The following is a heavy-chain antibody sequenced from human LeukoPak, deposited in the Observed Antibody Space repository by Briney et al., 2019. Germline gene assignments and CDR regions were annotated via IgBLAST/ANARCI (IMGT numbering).Heavy chain of an antibody. Sequence: GASVKVSCKASGGTFSSYAISWVRQAPGQGLEWMGGIIPIFGTANYAQKFQGRVTITADKSTSTAYMELSSLRCEDTAVYYCARFGRDYDSSGYYFSYFDYWGQGTLVTVSS. CDR3: ARFGRDYDSSGYYFSYFDY. CDR1: GGTFSSYA. J-gene: IGHJ4*02. D-gene: IGHD3-22*01. CDR2: IIPIFGTA. V-gene: IGHV1-69*06.